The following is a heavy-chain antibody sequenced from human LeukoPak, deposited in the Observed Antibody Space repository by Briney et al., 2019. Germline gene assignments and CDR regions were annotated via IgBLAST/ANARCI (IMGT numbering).Heavy chain of an antibody. Sequence: GGSLRLSCAASGFTFRSYGMNWVRQAPGKGLEWVSSIFPSGGEIHCADSVRGRFTISRDNSKSTLSLQMNSLRAEDTAIYYCATYRQVLLPFESWGQGTLVTVSS. CDR3: ATYRQVLLPFES. J-gene: IGHJ4*02. D-gene: IGHD2/OR15-2a*01. V-gene: IGHV3-23*01. CDR1: GFTFRSYG. CDR2: IFPSGGEI.